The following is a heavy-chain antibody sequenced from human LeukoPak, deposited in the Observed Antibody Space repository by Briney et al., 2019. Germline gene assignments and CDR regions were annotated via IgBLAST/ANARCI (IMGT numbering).Heavy chain of an antibody. V-gene: IGHV4-34*01. CDR2: INHSGST. CDR3: ARHERNGGYYDY. CDR1: GGSFSGYY. Sequence: SETLSLTCAVYGGSFSGYYWSWIRQPPGKGLEWIGEINHSGSTNYNPSLKSRVTMSVDTSKNHFSLQLSSVTAADTAVYYCARHERNGGYYDYWGQGTLVTVSS. D-gene: IGHD3-22*01. J-gene: IGHJ4*02.